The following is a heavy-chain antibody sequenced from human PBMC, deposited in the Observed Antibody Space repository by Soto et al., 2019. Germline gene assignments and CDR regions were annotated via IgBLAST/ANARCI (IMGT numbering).Heavy chain of an antibody. J-gene: IGHJ4*02. CDR1: NYSVTTTSYY. V-gene: IGHV4-39*01. Sequence: PSETLSLTCTVSNYSVTTTSYYWGWIRQPPGKGLEWIGSIYYRGSTYYNPSLKSRVTVSADTSKNQFSLMLSSVTAADTAVYFCARGFDWFYFDYWGQGALVTVSS. CDR3: ARGFDWFYFDY. D-gene: IGHD3-9*01. CDR2: IYYRGST.